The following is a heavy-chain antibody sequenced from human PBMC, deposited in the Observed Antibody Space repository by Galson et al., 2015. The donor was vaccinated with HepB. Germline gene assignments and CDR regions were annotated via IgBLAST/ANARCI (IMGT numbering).Heavy chain of an antibody. D-gene: IGHD6-6*01. CDR3: AKDRNSTSPGTYGMDV. Sequence: SLRLSCAASGFTFRTYTFHWFRQAPGKGLEWVSAISGSGGTTYYADSVRGRFTISRDNTKRTLDLQMNRLRGEDTALYYCAKDRNSTSPGTYGMDVWGQGTTVTVFS. J-gene: IGHJ6*02. CDR2: ISGSGGTT. V-gene: IGHV3-23*01. CDR1: GFTFRTYT.